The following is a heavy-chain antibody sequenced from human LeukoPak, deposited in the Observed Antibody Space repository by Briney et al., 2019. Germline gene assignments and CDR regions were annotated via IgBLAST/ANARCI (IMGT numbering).Heavy chain of an antibody. J-gene: IGHJ4*02. Sequence: PGGSLRLSCAVSGFTFSSYAMSWVRQAPGKGLEWVSTLSGSGGSTYYADSVKGRFTISGDESKNTLSLQMNSLRPEDTAVYYCAKNAAGIVLMIYAPLDSWGQGTLVTVSS. CDR2: LSGSGGST. V-gene: IGHV3-23*01. CDR3: AKNAAGIVLMIYAPLDS. D-gene: IGHD2-8*01. CDR1: GFTFSSYA.